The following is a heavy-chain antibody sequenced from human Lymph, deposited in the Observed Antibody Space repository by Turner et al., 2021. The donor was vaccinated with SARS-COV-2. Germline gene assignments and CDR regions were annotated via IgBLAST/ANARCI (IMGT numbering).Heavy chain of an antibody. CDR2: ISGSGGST. CDR3: ANLYSSSAAGDP. D-gene: IGHD6-6*01. J-gene: IGHJ5*02. CDR1: GFTFSSYA. Sequence: EVQLLESGGGLVQPGGSLRLSCAASGFTFSSYAMSWVRQAPGKGLEWVSAISGSGGSTYYAESVKGRFTISRDNSKNTLYLQMNSLRAEDTAVYYCANLYSSSAAGDPWGQGTLVTVSS. V-gene: IGHV3-23*01.